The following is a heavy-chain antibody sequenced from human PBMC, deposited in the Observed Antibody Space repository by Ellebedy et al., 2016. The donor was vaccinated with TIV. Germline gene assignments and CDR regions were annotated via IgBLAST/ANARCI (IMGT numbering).Heavy chain of an antibody. CDR2: IYYSEYT. V-gene: IGHV4-59*08. CDR3: ARQSDIAAAGKPIDY. J-gene: IGHJ4*02. D-gene: IGHD6-13*01. CDR1: GGSISSYY. Sequence: SETLSLTCTVSGGSISSYYWSWIRQPPGKGLEWIGYIYYSEYTNYKPSLKSRVTISVDTSKNQFSLKLTSVTAADTAVYYCARQSDIAAAGKPIDYWGQGTLVTVSS.